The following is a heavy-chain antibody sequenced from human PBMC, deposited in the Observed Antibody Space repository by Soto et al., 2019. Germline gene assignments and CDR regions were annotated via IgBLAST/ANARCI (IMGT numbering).Heavy chain of an antibody. CDR2: IYWDDDK. J-gene: IGHJ4*02. CDR1: GFSLSTSGVG. CDR3: AHGRGEPVDFDY. V-gene: IGHV2-5*02. D-gene: IGHD3-10*01. Sequence: QITLKESGPTLVKPTQTLTLTCTFSGFSLSTSGVGVGWIRQPPGKALEWLALIYWDDDKRYSPSLKSRLTITEDTSNNQVGLTMAIMDPVDTATYSCAHGRGEPVDFDYWGQGTLLTVSS.